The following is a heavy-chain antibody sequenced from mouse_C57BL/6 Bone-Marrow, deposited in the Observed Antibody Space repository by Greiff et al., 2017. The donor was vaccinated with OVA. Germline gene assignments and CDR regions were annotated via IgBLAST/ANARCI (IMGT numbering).Heavy chain of an antibody. V-gene: IGHV1-55*01. D-gene: IGHD1-1*01. J-gene: IGHJ3*01. Sequence: VQLQQPGAALVQPGASVQLSCQASGYSFPSYWITWVKQRPGQGLEWIGDIYPGSGSTNSNEKFKSKATLTVDTSSSTAYMQLSSLTSEDSAVYDCARSPYYYGSPFAYWGQGTLVTVSA. CDR2: IYPGSGST. CDR1: GYSFPSYW. CDR3: ARSPYYYGSPFAY.